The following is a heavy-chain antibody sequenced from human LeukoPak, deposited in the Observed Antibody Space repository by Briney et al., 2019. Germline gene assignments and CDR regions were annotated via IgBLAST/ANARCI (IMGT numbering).Heavy chain of an antibody. CDR2: INHSGST. D-gene: IGHD6-13*01. CDR3: ARLARTSWFWQKPDHHFDY. Sequence: SEALSLTCAVYGGSFSGYYWSWIRQPPGKGLEWIGEINHSGSTNYNPSLKSRVTISVDMSKNQLSLKLRSVIAADTAVYYCARLARTSWFWQKPDHHFDYWGQGTLVTVSS. V-gene: IGHV4-34*01. J-gene: IGHJ4*02. CDR1: GGSFSGYY.